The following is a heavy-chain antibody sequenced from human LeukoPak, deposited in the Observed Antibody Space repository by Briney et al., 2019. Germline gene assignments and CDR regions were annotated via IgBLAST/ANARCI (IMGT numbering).Heavy chain of an antibody. D-gene: IGHD4-23*01. J-gene: IGHJ4*02. Sequence: PSETLSLTCTVSGGSIHTSGYYWSWIRQPAGKRLEWIGRISTSGRANYNPSLESRVTISLDTSKNQFSLKVTPLTAADTAVYYCARETPSRYFDYWGQGTLVTVSS. CDR3: ARETPSRYFDY. CDR2: ISTSGRA. V-gene: IGHV4-61*02. CDR1: GGSIHTSGYY.